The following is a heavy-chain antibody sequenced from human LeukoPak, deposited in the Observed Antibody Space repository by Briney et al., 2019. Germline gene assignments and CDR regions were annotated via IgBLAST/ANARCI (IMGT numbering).Heavy chain of an antibody. CDR1: GYTFTSYG. CDR2: ISAYNGNT. Sequence: ASVKVSCKASGYTFTSYGISWVRQAPGQGLEWMGWISAYNGNTNYAQKLQGRVTMTTDTSTSTAYMELSSLRSDDTAVYYCARRLNTYYYDSSGYNWFDPWGQGTLVTVSS. V-gene: IGHV1-18*01. CDR3: ARRLNTYYYDSSGYNWFDP. J-gene: IGHJ5*02. D-gene: IGHD3-22*01.